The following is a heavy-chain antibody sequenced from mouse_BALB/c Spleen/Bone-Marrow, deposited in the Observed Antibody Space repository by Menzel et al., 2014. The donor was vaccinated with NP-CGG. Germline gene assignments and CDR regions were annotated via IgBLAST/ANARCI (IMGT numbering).Heavy chain of an antibody. CDR2: INPYNDGT. Sequence: VHVKQSGPEQVKPGASVKMSCKASGYTFTSYVMHWVKQKPGQGLEWIGYINPYNDGTKYNEKFKGKATLTSDKSSSTAYMELSSLTSEDSAAYYCARRGRIAEALGYWGQGTTLTVSS. CDR1: GYTFTSYV. CDR3: ARRGRIAEALGY. V-gene: IGHV1-14*01. J-gene: IGHJ2*01. D-gene: IGHD6-1*01.